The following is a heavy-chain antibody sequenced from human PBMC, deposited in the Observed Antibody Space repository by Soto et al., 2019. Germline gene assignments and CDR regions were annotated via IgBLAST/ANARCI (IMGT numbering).Heavy chain of an antibody. CDR1: GFTFSTHA. D-gene: IGHD2-2*01. CDR3: AKDPPWTVGPLAMDV. J-gene: IGHJ6*02. CDR2: FSGSGGNI. V-gene: IGHV3-23*01. Sequence: XGSLRLSFVASGFTFSTHAMSWVRQVPGKGLEWVSTFSGSGGNIYYGESVKGRLTISRDDPKNTLYLDMNSLRVEDTAVYYCAKDPPWTVGPLAMDVWGQGTTVTVSS.